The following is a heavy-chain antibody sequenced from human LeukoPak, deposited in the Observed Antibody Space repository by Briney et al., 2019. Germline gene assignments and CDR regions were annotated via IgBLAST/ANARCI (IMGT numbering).Heavy chain of an antibody. D-gene: IGHD3-22*01. V-gene: IGHV3-33*01. Sequence: GGSLRLSCAASGFTFSSYGMHWVRQAPGKGLEWVAVIWYDGSNKYYADSVKGRFTISRDNAKNTLYLQMNSLRAEDTAVYYCARRGYYYDRSGYYYDYWGQGTLVTVSS. CDR3: ARRGYYYDRSGYYYDY. CDR2: IWYDGSNK. CDR1: GFTFSSYG. J-gene: IGHJ4*02.